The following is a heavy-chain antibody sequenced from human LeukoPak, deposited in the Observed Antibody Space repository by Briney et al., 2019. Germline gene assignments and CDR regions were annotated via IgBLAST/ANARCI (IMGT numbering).Heavy chain of an antibody. Sequence: GGSLRLSCAASGFTVGNNHMNWVRQAPGKGLEWVANIKQDGSEKYYVDSVKGRFTISRDNAKNSLYLQMNSLRAEDTAVYYCARGHDGAFDIWGQGTMVTVSS. D-gene: IGHD3-16*01. CDR1: GFTVGNNH. V-gene: IGHV3-7*01. J-gene: IGHJ3*02. CDR3: ARGHDGAFDI. CDR2: IKQDGSEK.